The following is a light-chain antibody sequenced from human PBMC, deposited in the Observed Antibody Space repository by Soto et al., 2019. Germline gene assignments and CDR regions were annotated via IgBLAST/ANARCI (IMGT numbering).Light chain of an antibody. V-gene: IGKV3-20*01. CDR1: QSVSSY. Sequence: EIVLTPSPGTLSLSPGERATLSCRASQSVSSYLAWYHQKPGQAPRLLIYGASSRATGIPDRFSGSGSGTDFTLTISRLEPEDFAVYYCQQYGRPSRTFGQGTKVEIK. CDR2: GAS. J-gene: IGKJ1*01. CDR3: QQYGRPSRT.